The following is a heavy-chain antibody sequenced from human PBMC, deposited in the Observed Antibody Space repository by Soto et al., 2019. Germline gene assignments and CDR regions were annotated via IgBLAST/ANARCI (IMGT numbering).Heavy chain of an antibody. Sequence: GGSLRLSCAAPGFTFSSYAMSWVRQAPGKGLEWVSAISGSGGSTYYADSVKGRFTISRDNSKNTLYLQMNSLRAEDTAVYYCADSYDFWSGYYAAPFDYWGQGTLVTVSS. CDR3: ADSYDFWSGYYAAPFDY. CDR1: GFTFSSYA. D-gene: IGHD3-3*01. CDR2: ISGSGGST. J-gene: IGHJ4*02. V-gene: IGHV3-23*01.